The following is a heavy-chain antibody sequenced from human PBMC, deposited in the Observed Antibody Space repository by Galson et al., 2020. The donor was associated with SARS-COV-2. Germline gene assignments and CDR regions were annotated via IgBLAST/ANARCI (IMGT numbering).Heavy chain of an antibody. D-gene: IGHD2-21*02. CDR2: ISGSGGST. J-gene: IGHJ3*02. V-gene: IGHV3-23*01. CDR1: GFTFSSYA. Sequence: GGSLRLSCAASGFTFSSYAMSWVRQAPGKGLEWVSAISGSGGSTYYADSVKGRFTISRDNSKNTLYLQMNSLRAEDTAVYYCAKDMIVFWVVTAHAFDIWGQGTMVTVS. CDR3: AKDMIVFWVVTAHAFDI.